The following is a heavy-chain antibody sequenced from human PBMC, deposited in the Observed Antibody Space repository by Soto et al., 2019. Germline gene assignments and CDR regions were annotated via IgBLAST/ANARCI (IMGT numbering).Heavy chain of an antibody. CDR2: ISSDGSNK. J-gene: IGHJ4*02. Sequence: QVQLVESGGGVVQPGRSLSLSCAASGFTFRNYVMHWVRQAPGKGLEWVAVISSDGSNKYYADSVKGRFTISRDNSKNTLYLQMNSLRIEDTAVYYCTKDRATHRHDLGQGTLVTVSA. CDR3: TKDRATHRHD. V-gene: IGHV3-30*18. CDR1: GFTFRNYV.